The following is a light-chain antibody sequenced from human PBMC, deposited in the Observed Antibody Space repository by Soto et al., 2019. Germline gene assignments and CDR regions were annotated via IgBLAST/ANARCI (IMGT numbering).Light chain of an antibody. CDR2: DAS. Sequence: EIVLPQSPATLSLSPGERATLSCRASQSVSSYLAWYPQKPGQAPRLLIYDASTRATGIPARFSGSGSGTDFTLTITSLEPEDFAVYYCQQRSNWPPTFGQGTKVEIK. V-gene: IGKV3-11*01. CDR1: QSVSSY. CDR3: QQRSNWPPT. J-gene: IGKJ1*01.